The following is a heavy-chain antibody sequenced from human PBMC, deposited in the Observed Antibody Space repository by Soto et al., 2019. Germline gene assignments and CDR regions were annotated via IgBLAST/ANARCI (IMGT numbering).Heavy chain of an antibody. Sequence: ASVKVSCKASGYTFGGYYIHWVRQAPGQGPEWVGWINPNNGDTNYAQKYQGRVTMTRDTSITTVYMELNSLRSDDTAVYYCARGRSVAGKKFDYWGQGTLVTVSS. V-gene: IGHV1-2*02. D-gene: IGHD6-19*01. CDR2: INPNNGDT. CDR1: GYTFGGYY. J-gene: IGHJ4*02. CDR3: ARGRSVAGKKFDY.